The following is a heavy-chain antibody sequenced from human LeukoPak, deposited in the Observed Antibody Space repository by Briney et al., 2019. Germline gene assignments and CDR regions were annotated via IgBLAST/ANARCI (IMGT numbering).Heavy chain of an antibody. J-gene: IGHJ3*02. D-gene: IGHD5-12*01. V-gene: IGHV4-59*07. CDR1: GGSISSYH. Sequence: PSHTLSLTCTVSGGSISSYHWSWIRQPPGKGLQWIRFIYSSGSTNYNPSLTSRVTISLDTCKNQFSLRVRSVTSADTAVYYCARGNSGYDYAFDIWGQGTMVTVSS. CDR2: IYSSGST. CDR3: ARGNSGYDYAFDI.